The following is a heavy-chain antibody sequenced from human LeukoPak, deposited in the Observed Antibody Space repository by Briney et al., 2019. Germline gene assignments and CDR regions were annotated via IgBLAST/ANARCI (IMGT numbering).Heavy chain of an antibody. Sequence: GGSLRLSCAASGLTFSSYDMHWIRQDIGKGLEWVSSIGTAGDTYYAGSVKGRFTISRENAKNSLYLQMNSLRAGDTAVYYCAGERHGNFDLWGRGTLSLSPQ. CDR2: IGTAGDT. J-gene: IGHJ2*01. D-gene: IGHD1-14*01. CDR3: AGERHGNFDL. V-gene: IGHV3-13*04. CDR1: GLTFSSYD.